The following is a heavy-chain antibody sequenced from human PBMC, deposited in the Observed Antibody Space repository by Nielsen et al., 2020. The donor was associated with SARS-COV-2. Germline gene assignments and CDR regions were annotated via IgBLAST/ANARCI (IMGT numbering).Heavy chain of an antibody. CDR1: GGSISSGDYY. V-gene: IGHV4-30-4*01. D-gene: IGHD6-6*01. CDR2: IYYSGST. CDR3: AGARRAYYYYMDV. J-gene: IGHJ6*03. Sequence: SETLSLTCTVSGGSISSGDYYWSWIRQPPGKGLEWIGYIYYSGSTYYNPSLKSRVTISVDTSKNQFSLKLSSVTAADTAVYYCAGARRAYYYYMDVWGKGTTVTVSS.